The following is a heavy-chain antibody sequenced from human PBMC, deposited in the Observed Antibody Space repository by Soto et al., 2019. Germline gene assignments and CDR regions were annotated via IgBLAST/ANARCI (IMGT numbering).Heavy chain of an antibody. Sequence: SETLSLTCTVSGGSISSYYWSWIRQPPGKGLEWIGYIYYSGSTNYNPSLKSRVTISVDTSNNQFSLKLSSVTAADTAVYYCARGGPYYYDSSGYYGYWGQGTLVTVSS. CDR3: ARGGPYYYDSSGYYGY. CDR2: IYYSGST. CDR1: GGSISSYY. J-gene: IGHJ4*02. D-gene: IGHD3-22*01. V-gene: IGHV4-59*01.